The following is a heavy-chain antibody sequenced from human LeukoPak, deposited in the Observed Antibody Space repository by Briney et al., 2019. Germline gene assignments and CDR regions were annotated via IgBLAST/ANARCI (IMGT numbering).Heavy chain of an antibody. Sequence: SVKVSCKASGYTFTSYGISWVRQAPGQGLEWMGGIIPIFSKANYAQKFQGRVTITADESTSTAYMELSSLRSEDTAVYYCATYHVDTAMILDYWGQGTLVTVSS. CDR2: IIPIFSKA. D-gene: IGHD5-18*01. V-gene: IGHV1-69*13. CDR3: ATYHVDTAMILDY. J-gene: IGHJ4*02. CDR1: GYTFTSYG.